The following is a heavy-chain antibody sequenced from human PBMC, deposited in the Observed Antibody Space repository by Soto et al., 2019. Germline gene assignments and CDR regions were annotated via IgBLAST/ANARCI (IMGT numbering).Heavy chain of an antibody. CDR2: ISYDGSNK. CDR1: GFTFSSYA. J-gene: IGHJ4*02. V-gene: IGHV3-30-3*01. Sequence: GGSLRLSCAASGFTFSSYAMHWVRQAPGKGLEWVAVISYDGSNKYYADSVKGRFTISRDNSKNTLYLQMNSLRAEDTAVYYCARDLAYDSSGYGISIGYWGQGTLVTVSS. D-gene: IGHD3-22*01. CDR3: ARDLAYDSSGYGISIGY.